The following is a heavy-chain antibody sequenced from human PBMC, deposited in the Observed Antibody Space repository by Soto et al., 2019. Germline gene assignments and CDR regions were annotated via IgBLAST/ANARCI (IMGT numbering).Heavy chain of an antibody. J-gene: IGHJ6*02. CDR1: GFTCSSYS. D-gene: IGHD4-4*01. CDR3: ARDKNSNHCYGMDV. Sequence: EVQLVESGGGLVQPGGSLRPSCAASGFTCSSYSMNGVRQAQGRGLGWVSYISSSSSTIYYADSVKGRLTISRDNAKNSLYLQMNSLRDEDTAVYYCARDKNSNHCYGMDVWGQGTTVTVSS. V-gene: IGHV3-48*02. CDR2: ISSSSSTI.